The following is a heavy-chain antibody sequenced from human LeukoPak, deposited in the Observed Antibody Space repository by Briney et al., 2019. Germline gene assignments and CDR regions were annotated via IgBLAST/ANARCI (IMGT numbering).Heavy chain of an antibody. D-gene: IGHD6-13*01. CDR2: LSDSGGST. V-gene: IGHV3-23*01. J-gene: IGHJ2*01. CDR3: AKAAAPGGYWYFDL. CDR1: GSTLSSYA. Sequence: PGGSLRLSCAASGSTLSSYAMSWVRQAPGKGLEWVSALSDSGGSTHYADSVQGRFTISRDNSKNTLYLQANSLGAEDTAIYYCAKAAAPGGYWYFDLWGRGTLVTVSS.